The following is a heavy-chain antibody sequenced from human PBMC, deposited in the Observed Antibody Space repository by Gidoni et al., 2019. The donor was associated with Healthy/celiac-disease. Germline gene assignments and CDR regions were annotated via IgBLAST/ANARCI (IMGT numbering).Heavy chain of an antibody. V-gene: IGHV3-23*01. Sequence: EVQLLESGGGLVQPGGSLRHSCAASGFPFSSYALSWVRQAPGKGLEWVSAISGSGGSTYYADSVKGRFTISRDNSKNTLYLQMNSLRAEDTAVYYCAKDRRGKYQPDGWFDPWGQGTLVTVSA. J-gene: IGHJ5*02. CDR3: AKDRRGKYQPDGWFDP. CDR1: GFPFSSYA. D-gene: IGHD2-2*01. CDR2: ISGSGGST.